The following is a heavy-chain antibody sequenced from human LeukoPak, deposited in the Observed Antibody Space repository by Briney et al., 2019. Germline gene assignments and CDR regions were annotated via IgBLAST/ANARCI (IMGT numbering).Heavy chain of an antibody. J-gene: IGHJ4*02. CDR2: ISYDGSNK. V-gene: IGHV3-30*03. CDR3: ARKGHYYDSSGLDY. CDR1: GFTFNNYG. Sequence: GGSLRLSCAASGFTFNNYGMHWVRQAPGKGLEWVAVISYDGSNKYYADSVKGRFTISRDNSKNTLYLQMNSLRAEDTAVYYCARKGHYYDSSGLDYWGQGTLVTVSS. D-gene: IGHD3-22*01.